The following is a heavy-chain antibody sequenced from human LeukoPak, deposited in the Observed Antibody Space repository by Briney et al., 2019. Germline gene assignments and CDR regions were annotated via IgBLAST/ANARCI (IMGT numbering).Heavy chain of an antibody. J-gene: IGHJ4*02. Sequence: GASVRVSCRASGYTYADYYIHWVRQAPGQGLEWMGWINPNSVTNYAQQFQGRVTMTRDTSISTAYMELSRLTSDDMAVYYCARGVHESSWWDYWGQGTLVTLSS. CDR3: ARGVHESSWWDY. D-gene: IGHD6-13*01. CDR2: INPNSVT. V-gene: IGHV1-2*02. CDR1: GYTYADYY.